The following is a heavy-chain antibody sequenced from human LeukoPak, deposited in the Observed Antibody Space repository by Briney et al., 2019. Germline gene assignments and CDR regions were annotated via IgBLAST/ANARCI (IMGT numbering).Heavy chain of an antibody. D-gene: IGHD2-15*01. CDR2: VYTSGTT. CDR3: ARDKADGYSYYFDY. CDR1: GDSISSGNHY. J-gene: IGHJ4*02. Sequence: SETLSLTCTVSGDSISSGNHYWSWIRQPAGKGLEWIGRVYTSGTTNYNPSLESRVTILVDTSKNQFSLRLSSVTAADTAVYYCARDKADGYSYYFDYWGQGTLVTVSS. V-gene: IGHV4-61*02.